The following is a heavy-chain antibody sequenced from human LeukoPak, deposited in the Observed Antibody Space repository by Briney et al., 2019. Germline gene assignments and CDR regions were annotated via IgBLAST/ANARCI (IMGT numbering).Heavy chain of an antibody. D-gene: IGHD1-14*01. CDR3: ARGTGYGTS. Sequence: GGXLRPSCAASGFTFSNYWMHWVRQAPGKGLVWVSRIDSDGSSTNYADSVKGRFTISRDNAKNTLYLQMNSLRAEDTAVYYCARGTGYGTSWGQGTLVTVSS. V-gene: IGHV3-74*01. CDR2: IDSDGSST. J-gene: IGHJ4*02. CDR1: GFTFSNYW.